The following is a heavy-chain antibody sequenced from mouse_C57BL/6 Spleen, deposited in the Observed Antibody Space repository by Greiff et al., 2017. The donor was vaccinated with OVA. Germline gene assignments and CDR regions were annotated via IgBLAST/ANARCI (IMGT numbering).Heavy chain of an antibody. CDR3: AKAITTVVPYAMDY. J-gene: IGHJ4*01. CDR1: GFSLTSYG. V-gene: IGHV2-3*01. Sequence: VKLMESGPGLVAPSQSLSITCTVSGFSLTSYGVSWVRQPPGKGLEWLGVLWGYGSTNYHSALIFRLSISKDNSKSQVSVKLNSLQTDDTATYDCAKAITTVVPYAMDYWGQGTSVTVSS. D-gene: IGHD1-1*01. CDR2: LWGYGST.